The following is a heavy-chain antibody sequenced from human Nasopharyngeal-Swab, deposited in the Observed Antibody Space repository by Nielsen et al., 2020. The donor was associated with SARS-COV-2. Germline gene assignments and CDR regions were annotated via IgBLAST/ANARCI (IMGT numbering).Heavy chain of an antibody. D-gene: IGHD1-26*01. CDR3: TRDICGRAAY. CDR2: IDEYGAIT. CDR1: GYSFSRYW. J-gene: IGHJ4*02. Sequence: GESLKISCAASGYSFSRYWMHWVRQTSGDGLVWVSRIDEYGAITNYADSVEGRFTISRDNAKNTLYLQMNSLRHEDTAVYYCTRDICGRAAYWGQGTLVTVSS. V-gene: IGHV3-74*01.